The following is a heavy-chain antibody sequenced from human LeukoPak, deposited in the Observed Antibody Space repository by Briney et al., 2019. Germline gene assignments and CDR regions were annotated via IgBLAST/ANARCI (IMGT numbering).Heavy chain of an antibody. CDR1: GFTFDDYA. J-gene: IGHJ6*04. D-gene: IGHD6-6*01. Sequence: GRSLRLSCAASGFTFDDYAMHWVRQAPGKGLEWVSGISWNSGSIGYADSVKGRFTISRDNAKNSLYLQMNSLRGEDMALYYCAKDMSVGAARGVDVWGKGTMVTVSS. CDR3: AKDMSVGAARGVDV. V-gene: IGHV3-9*03. CDR2: ISWNSGSI.